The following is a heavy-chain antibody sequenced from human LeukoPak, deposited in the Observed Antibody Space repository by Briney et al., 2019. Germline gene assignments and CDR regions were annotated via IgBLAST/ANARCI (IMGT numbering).Heavy chain of an antibody. CDR1: GFTFSSYG. CDR3: ARDHPVAGFDY. CDR2: ISSSGSTI. J-gene: IGHJ4*02. V-gene: IGHV3-48*04. D-gene: IGHD6-19*01. Sequence: GGSLRLSCAASGFTFSSYGMSWVRQAPGKGLEWVSYISSSGSTIYYADSVKGRFTISRDNAKNSLYLQMNSLRAEDTAVYYCARDHPVAGFDYWGQGTLVTVSS.